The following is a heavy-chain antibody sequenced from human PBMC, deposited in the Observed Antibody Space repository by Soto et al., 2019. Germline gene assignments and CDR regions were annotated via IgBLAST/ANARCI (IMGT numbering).Heavy chain of an antibody. CDR2: ISYDGSNK. J-gene: IGHJ6*02. Sequence: LRLSCAASGFTFSSYGMHWVRQAPGKGLEWVAVISYDGSNKYYADSVKGRFTISRDNSKNTLYLQMNSLRAEDTAVYYCAKDGQTYYYGMDVWGQGTTVTVSS. CDR1: GFTFSSYG. CDR3: AKDGQTYYYGMDV. V-gene: IGHV3-30*18.